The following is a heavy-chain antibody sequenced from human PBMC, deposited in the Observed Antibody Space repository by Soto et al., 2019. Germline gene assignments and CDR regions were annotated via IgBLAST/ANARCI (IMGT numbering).Heavy chain of an antibody. CDR1: GGTFSSYA. Sequence: SVKVSCKASGGTFSSYAISWVRQAPGQGLEWMGGIIPIFGTANYAQKFQGRVTITAVESTSTAYMELSSLRSEDTAVYYCASQYSSSWPQKNWYDPWGQGTLVTVSS. J-gene: IGHJ5*02. D-gene: IGHD6-13*01. CDR3: ASQYSSSWPQKNWYDP. V-gene: IGHV1-69*13. CDR2: IIPIFGTA.